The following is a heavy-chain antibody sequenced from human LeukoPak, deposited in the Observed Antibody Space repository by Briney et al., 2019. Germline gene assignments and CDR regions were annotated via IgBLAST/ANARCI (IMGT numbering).Heavy chain of an antibody. D-gene: IGHD2-15*01. CDR2: ISYDGSNK. V-gene: IGHV3-30*18. J-gene: IGHJ5*02. CDR1: GFTFSNYG. CDR3: AKDFCSGGSCYSYGS. Sequence: PGRSLRLSCAASGFTFSNYGMHWVRQAPGKGLEWVAVISYDGSNKYYADSVKGRFTISRDNSKNTLYLQMNSLRAEDTAVYYCAKDFCSGGSCYSYGSWGQGTLVTVSS.